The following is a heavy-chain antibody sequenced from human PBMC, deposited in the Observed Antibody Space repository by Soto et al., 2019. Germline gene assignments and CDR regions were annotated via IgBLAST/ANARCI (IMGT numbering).Heavy chain of an antibody. Sequence: QVQLVESGGGLVKPGGSLRLSCGASGFTFSDYYMSWIRQAPGKGLEWVSYISHSGSSIYYADSVKGRFTLSRDNAKNSLYLQMNSLTAEDTAMYYCARHSGSSGYYLHSGQGTLVTVSS. CDR2: ISHSGSSI. CDR1: GFTFSDYY. CDR3: ARHSGSSGYYLH. D-gene: IGHD3-22*01. V-gene: IGHV3-11*01. J-gene: IGHJ4*02.